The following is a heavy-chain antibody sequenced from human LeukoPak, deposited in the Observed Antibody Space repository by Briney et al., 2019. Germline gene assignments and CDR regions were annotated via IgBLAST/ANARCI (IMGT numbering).Heavy chain of an antibody. J-gene: IGHJ3*02. CDR1: GGSISSGGYY. D-gene: IGHD3-10*01. Sequence: PSQTLSLTCTVSGGSISSGGYYWSWIRQHPGKGLEWIGYIYYSGSTYYNPSLKSRVTISVDTSKNQFSLKLSSVTAADTAVYYCASYPMVRGVNMSTTDAFDIWGQGTMVTVSS. V-gene: IGHV4-31*03. CDR3: ASYPMVRGVNMSTTDAFDI. CDR2: IYYSGST.